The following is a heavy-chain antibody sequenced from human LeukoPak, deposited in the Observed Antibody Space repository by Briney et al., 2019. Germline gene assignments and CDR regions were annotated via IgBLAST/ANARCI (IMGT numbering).Heavy chain of an antibody. J-gene: IGHJ3*02. CDR2: IYHSGTT. CDR1: GGSISSGGYY. Sequence: PSETLSLTCTVSGGSISSGGYYWSWIRQPPGKGLEWIGYIYHSGTTYYNPSLKSRVTISVDRYKNQFSLKLSFVTAADTAVYYCARGKDRTHAFDIWGQGTMVTVSS. V-gene: IGHV4-30-2*01. D-gene: IGHD2-15*01. CDR3: ARGKDRTHAFDI.